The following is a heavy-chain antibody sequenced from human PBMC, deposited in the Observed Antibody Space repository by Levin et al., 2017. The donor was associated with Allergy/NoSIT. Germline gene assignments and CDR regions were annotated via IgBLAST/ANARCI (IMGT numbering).Heavy chain of an antibody. CDR3: ARLRWGSYDY. D-gene: IGHD3-16*01. CDR1: GLTFISYW. CDR2: ISSDASTT. J-gene: IGHJ4*02. V-gene: IGHV3-74*01. Sequence: GESLKISCEASGLTFISYWMHWVRQAPGKGLVWVSRISSDASTTTYADSVKGRFTVSRDNAKNKLYLQMNSLRDEDTAVYYCARLRWGSYDYWGQGTLVAVSS.